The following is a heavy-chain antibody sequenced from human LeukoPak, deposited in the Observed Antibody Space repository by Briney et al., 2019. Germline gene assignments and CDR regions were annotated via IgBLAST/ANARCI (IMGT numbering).Heavy chain of an antibody. V-gene: IGHV3-21*01. CDR3: ARDRPYYYDSSGYSGDFDY. J-gene: IGHJ4*02. CDR2: ISSSSSYI. D-gene: IGHD3-22*01. Sequence: SGGSLRLSCEASGFTFSNAWMSWVRQAPGKGLEWVSSISSSSSYIYYADSVKGRFTISRDNAKNSLYLQMNSLRAEDTAVYYCARDRPYYYDSSGYSGDFDYWGQGTLVTVSS. CDR1: GFTFSNAW.